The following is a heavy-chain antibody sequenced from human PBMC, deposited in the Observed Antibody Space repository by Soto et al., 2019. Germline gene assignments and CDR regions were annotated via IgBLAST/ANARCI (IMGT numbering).Heavy chain of an antibody. CDR3: TLATYYYDSSGYSYFDY. CDR1: GFTFSNAW. D-gene: IGHD3-22*01. V-gene: IGHV3-15*01. J-gene: IGHJ4*02. Sequence: PGGSLRLSCAVSGFTFSNAWMSWVRQAPGKGLEWVGRIKSKTDGGTTDYAAPVKGRFTISRDDSKNTLYLQMNSLKTEDTAVYYCTLATYYYDSSGYSYFDYWGQGTLVTVSS. CDR2: IKSKTDGGTT.